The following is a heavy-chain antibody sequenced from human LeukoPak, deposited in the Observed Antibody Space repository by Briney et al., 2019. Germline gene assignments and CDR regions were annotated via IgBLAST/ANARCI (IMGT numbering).Heavy chain of an antibody. V-gene: IGHV4-34*01. CDR3: ARDCSSTSCYGVLDY. Sequence: SETLSLTCAVYGGSFSGYYWSWIRQPPGKGLEWIGEINHSGSTNYNPSLKSRVTISVDTSKNQFSLKLSSVTAADTAVYYCARDCSSTSCYGVLDYWGQGTLVTVSS. D-gene: IGHD2-2*01. CDR2: INHSGST. CDR1: GGSFSGYY. J-gene: IGHJ4*02.